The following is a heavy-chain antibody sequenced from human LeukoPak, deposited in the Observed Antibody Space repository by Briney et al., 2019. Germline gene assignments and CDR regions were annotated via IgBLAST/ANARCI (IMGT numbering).Heavy chain of an antibody. J-gene: IGHJ3*02. CDR2: ISAYNGNT. V-gene: IGHV1-18*01. CDR3: ARDPPYYDILTGYYAAAAFDI. CDR1: GYTFTSYG. D-gene: IGHD3-9*01. Sequence: GASVKVSCKASGYTFTSYGISWVRQAPGQGLEWMGWISAYNGNTNYAQKLQGRVTMTTDTSTSTAYMELRSLRSDDTAVCYCARDPPYYDILTGYYAAAAFDIWGQGTMVTVSS.